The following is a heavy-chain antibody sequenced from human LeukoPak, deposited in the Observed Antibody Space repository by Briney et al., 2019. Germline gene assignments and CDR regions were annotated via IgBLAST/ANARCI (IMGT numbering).Heavy chain of an antibody. Sequence: PGGSLRLSCAASGFTFDDYAMHWVRQAPGKGLEWVSVISWNSGSIGYADSVKGRFTISRDNAKNSLYLQMNSLRAEDTALYYCAKVFDSSGHGDAFDIWGQGTMVTVSS. V-gene: IGHV3-9*01. CDR2: ISWNSGSI. J-gene: IGHJ3*02. CDR1: GFTFDDYA. CDR3: AKVFDSSGHGDAFDI. D-gene: IGHD3-22*01.